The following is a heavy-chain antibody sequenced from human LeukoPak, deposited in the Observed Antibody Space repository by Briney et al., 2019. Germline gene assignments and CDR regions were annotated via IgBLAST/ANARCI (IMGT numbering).Heavy chain of an antibody. V-gene: IGHV1-18*01. CDR3: ARDMTPYYYGSGSYYNYDY. D-gene: IGHD3-10*01. CDR2: IIPIFGTA. J-gene: IGHJ4*02. CDR1: GYTFTSYA. Sequence: ASVKVSCKASGYTFTSYAMNWVRQAPGQGLEWMGGIIPIFGTANYAQKLQGRVTMTTDTSTSTAYMELRSLRSDDTAVYYCARDMTPYYYGSGSYYNYDYWGQGTLVTVSS.